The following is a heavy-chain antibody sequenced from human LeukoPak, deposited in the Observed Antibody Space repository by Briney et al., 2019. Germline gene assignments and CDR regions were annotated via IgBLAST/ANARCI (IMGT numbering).Heavy chain of an antibody. V-gene: IGHV3-30*19. Sequence: GGSLRLSCAASGFTFSSYGMHWVRQAPGKGLEWVAVISYDGSNKYYADSVKGRFTISRDNSKNTLYLQMNSLRAEDTAVYYCARVESWYGRYYFDYWGQGTLVTVSS. CDR3: ARVESWYGRYYFDY. J-gene: IGHJ4*02. D-gene: IGHD6-13*01. CDR2: ISYDGSNK. CDR1: GFTFSSYG.